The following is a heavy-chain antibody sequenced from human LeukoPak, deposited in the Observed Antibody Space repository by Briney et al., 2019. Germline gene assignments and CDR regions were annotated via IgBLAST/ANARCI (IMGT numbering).Heavy chain of an antibody. CDR1: GGTFSSYA. CDR2: IIPIFGTA. J-gene: IGHJ4*02. D-gene: IGHD3-22*01. Sequence: SVKVSCKASGGTFSSYAISWVRQAPGQGHEWMGGIIPIFGTANYAQKFQGRVTITADESTSTAYMELSSLRSEDTAVYYCARTTYYYDSSGYYLGYWGQGTLVTVSS. CDR3: ARTTYYYDSSGYYLGY. V-gene: IGHV1-69*13.